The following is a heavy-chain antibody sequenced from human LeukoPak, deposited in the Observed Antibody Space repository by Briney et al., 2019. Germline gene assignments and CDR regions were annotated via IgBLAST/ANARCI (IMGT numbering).Heavy chain of an antibody. J-gene: IGHJ3*02. CDR2: IIPILGIA. V-gene: IGHV1-69*04. Sequence: SVKVSCKASGGTFIIYAISWVRQAPGQGLEWMGRIIPILGIANYAQKFQGRVTITADKSTSTAYMELSSLRSEDTAVYYYARGRGYYDSSGYYYVGAFDIWGQGTMVTVS. CDR3: ARGRGYYDSSGYYYVGAFDI. D-gene: IGHD3-22*01. CDR1: GGTFIIYA.